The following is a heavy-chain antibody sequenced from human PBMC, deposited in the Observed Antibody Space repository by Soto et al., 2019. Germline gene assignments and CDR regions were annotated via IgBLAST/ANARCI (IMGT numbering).Heavy chain of an antibody. V-gene: IGHV4-59*01. J-gene: IGHJ4*02. Sequence: SETLSLTCTVSGGSISSFYWSWIRQPPGKGLEWIGYIYYSGSTNYNPSLKSRVTISVDTSKNQFSLKLSSVTAADTAVYYCARDRADDGSGSYFDYWGQGTLVTVSS. D-gene: IGHD3-10*01. CDR1: GGSISSFY. CDR3: ARDRADDGSGSYFDY. CDR2: IYYSGST.